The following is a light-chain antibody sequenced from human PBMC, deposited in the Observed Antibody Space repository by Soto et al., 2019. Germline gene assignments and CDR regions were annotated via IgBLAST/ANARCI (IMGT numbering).Light chain of an antibody. Sequence: QAVVTQPPSVSGAPGQRVTISCTGSSSNIGAGYDVHWYQQLPGTAPKLLIYGNSNRPSGVPDRFSGSKSGTSASLAITGLQAEDEAYYCCQSYDSSLSGYVFGTGTKLTVL. CDR1: SSNIGAGYD. J-gene: IGLJ1*01. V-gene: IGLV1-40*01. CDR2: GNS. CDR3: QSYDSSLSGYV.